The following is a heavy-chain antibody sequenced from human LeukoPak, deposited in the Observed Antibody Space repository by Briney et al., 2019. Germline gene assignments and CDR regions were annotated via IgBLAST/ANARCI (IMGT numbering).Heavy chain of an antibody. CDR2: IRYDGSNK. D-gene: IGHD3-22*01. V-gene: IGHV3-30*02. J-gene: IGHJ6*03. CDR3: AKRSGYYDSISYYYYMDV. Sequence: PGRSLRLSCAASGFTFSNYGMHWVRQAPAKGLEWVAFIRYDGSNKYYADSVKGRFNISRDNSKNTLFLQMNSLRAEDTAVYYCAKRSGYYDSISYYYYMDVWGKGTTVTISS. CDR1: GFTFSNYG.